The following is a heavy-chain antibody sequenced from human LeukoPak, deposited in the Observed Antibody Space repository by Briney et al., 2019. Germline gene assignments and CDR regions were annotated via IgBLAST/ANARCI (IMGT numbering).Heavy chain of an antibody. CDR2: ISSSSSYI. Sequence: GGSLRLSCAASGFIVSSNYMSWVRQAPGKGLEWVSSISSSSSYIYYADSVKGRFTISRDNAKNSLYLQMNSLRAEDTAVYYCVRDDDRPDNGLDYWGQGTLVTVSS. V-gene: IGHV3-21*01. CDR3: VRDDDRPDNGLDY. D-gene: IGHD3-22*01. J-gene: IGHJ4*02. CDR1: GFIVSSNY.